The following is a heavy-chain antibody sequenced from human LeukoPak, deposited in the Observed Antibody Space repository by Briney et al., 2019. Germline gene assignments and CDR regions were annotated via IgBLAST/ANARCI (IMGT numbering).Heavy chain of an antibody. Sequence: ASVKVSCKASGYTFTSYGVSWVRQAPGQGLEWMGWISAYNGNTNYAQKLQGRVTMTTDTSTSTAYMELRSLRSDDTAVYYCARVAAAGFHHNWFDPWGQGTLVTASS. J-gene: IGHJ5*02. CDR3: ARVAAAGFHHNWFDP. V-gene: IGHV1-18*01. CDR1: GYTFTSYG. CDR2: ISAYNGNT. D-gene: IGHD6-13*01.